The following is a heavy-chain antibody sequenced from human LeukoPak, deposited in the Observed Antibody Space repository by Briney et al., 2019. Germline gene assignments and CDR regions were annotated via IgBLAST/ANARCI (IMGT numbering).Heavy chain of an antibody. CDR2: IRQDGDTK. V-gene: IGHV3-7*03. Sequence: GGSLRLSCAASGFPLNAYWMTWVRQAPGKGLEWVANIRQDGDTKYYVDSVKGRFTISRDNAMNSLYLQMNSLRAEDTAIYYCARSLPYGTTWYGRSDFWGQGTLVTVSS. J-gene: IGHJ4*02. CDR1: GFPLNAYW. CDR3: ARSLPYGTTWYGRSDF. D-gene: IGHD6-13*01.